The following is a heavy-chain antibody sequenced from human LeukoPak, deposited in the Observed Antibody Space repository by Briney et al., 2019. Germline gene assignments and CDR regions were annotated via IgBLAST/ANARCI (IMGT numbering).Heavy chain of an antibody. V-gene: IGHV1-8*03. D-gene: IGHD2-2*01. J-gene: IGHJ4*02. CDR1: GYTFTSYD. CDR3: ARGLGYYCSSTSCHGPVDY. Sequence: GASVKVSCKASGYTFTSYDINWVRQATGQGLEWMGWMNPNSGNTGYAQKFQGRVTITRNTSISTAYMELSSLRSEDTAVYYCARGLGYYCSSTSCHGPVDYWGQGTLVTVSS. CDR2: MNPNSGNT.